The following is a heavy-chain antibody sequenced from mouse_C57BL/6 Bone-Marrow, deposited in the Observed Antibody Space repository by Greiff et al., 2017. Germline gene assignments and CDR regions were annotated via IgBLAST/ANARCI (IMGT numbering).Heavy chain of an antibody. V-gene: IGHV1-64*01. CDR1: GYTFTSYW. J-gene: IGHJ1*03. CDR3: AITTDWYFDF. D-gene: IGHD1-1*01. CDR2: IHPNRGST. Sequence: QVQLQQPGAELVKPGASVKLSCKASGYTFTSYWMHWVKQRPGQGLEWIGMIHPNRGSTNYNEKFTSKATLTVDKSSSTAYMQLSSLTSEDSAVYYCAITTDWYFDFWGTGTTVTVSS.